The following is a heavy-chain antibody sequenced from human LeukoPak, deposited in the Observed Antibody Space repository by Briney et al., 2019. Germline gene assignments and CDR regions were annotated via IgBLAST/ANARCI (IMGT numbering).Heavy chain of an antibody. D-gene: IGHD3-10*01. Sequence: SETLSLTCTVSSGSISSYYWSWVRQPPGKGLEWIGYIYYSGSTNYNPSLKSRVTMSVDTSKNQFSLKMTYVTAADTAVYYCARLRTGVDAFDIWGQGTMVTVSS. CDR3: ARLRTGVDAFDI. CDR1: SGSISSYY. J-gene: IGHJ3*02. CDR2: IYYSGST. V-gene: IGHV4-59*12.